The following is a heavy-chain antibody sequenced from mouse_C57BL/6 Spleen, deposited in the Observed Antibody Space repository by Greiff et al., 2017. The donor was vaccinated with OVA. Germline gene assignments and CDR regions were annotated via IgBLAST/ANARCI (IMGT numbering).Heavy chain of an antibody. CDR1: GFSFNTYA. CDR3: VRLSYYDYDPYYAMDY. V-gene: IGHV10-1*01. D-gene: IGHD2-4*01. Sequence: EVHLVESGGGLVQPKGSLKLSCAASGFSFNTYAMNWVRQAPGKGLEWVARIRSKSNNYATYYADSVKDRFTISRDDSESMLYLQMNNLKTEDTAMYYCVRLSYYDYDPYYAMDYWGQGTSVTVSS. J-gene: IGHJ4*01. CDR2: IRSKSNNYAT.